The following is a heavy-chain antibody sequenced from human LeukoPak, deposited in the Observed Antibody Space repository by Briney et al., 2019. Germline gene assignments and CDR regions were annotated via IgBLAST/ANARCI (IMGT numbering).Heavy chain of an antibody. V-gene: IGHV3-30-3*01. D-gene: IGHD4-17*01. Sequence: GPLRLSCAASGFTFSSYAMHWVRQAPGKGLQWLALTSDDGSAKYYADSVKGRFTISRDNSQNTLYLQMNSLRADETAMYYCARAPGGFHGDYSPIAYWGQGTLVTVSS. J-gene: IGHJ4*02. CDR2: TSDDGSAK. CDR3: ARAPGGFHGDYSPIAY. CDR1: GFTFSSYA.